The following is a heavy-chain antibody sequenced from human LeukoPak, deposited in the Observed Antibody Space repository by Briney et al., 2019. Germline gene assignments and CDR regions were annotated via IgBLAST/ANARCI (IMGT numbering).Heavy chain of an antibody. Sequence: SQTLSLTCTVSGGSISIGSYYWSWIRQPAGKGLEWIGRIHSSGSTNYNPSLKSRVTMSVDTSRNQFSLKLSSVTAADTAMYYCARDYRGSYLGYYYYYMDVWGKGSTVTVSS. CDR2: IHSSGST. J-gene: IGHJ6*03. CDR3: ARDYRGSYLGYYYYYMDV. D-gene: IGHD1-26*01. CDR1: GGSISIGSYY. V-gene: IGHV4-61*02.